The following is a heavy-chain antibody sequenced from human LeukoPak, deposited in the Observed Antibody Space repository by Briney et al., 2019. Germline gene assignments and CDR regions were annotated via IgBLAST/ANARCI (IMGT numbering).Heavy chain of an antibody. CDR3: ARGMEPIYYYYYYYMDV. CDR1: GFTFSDYY. Sequence: GGSLRLSCAASGFTFSDYYMSWIRQAPGKGLEWASYISSSGSTIYYADSVKGRFTISRDNAKNSLYLQMNSLRAEDTAVYYCARGMEPIYYYYYYYMDVWGKGTTVTVSS. J-gene: IGHJ6*03. CDR2: ISSSGSTI. V-gene: IGHV3-11*04. D-gene: IGHD1-1*01.